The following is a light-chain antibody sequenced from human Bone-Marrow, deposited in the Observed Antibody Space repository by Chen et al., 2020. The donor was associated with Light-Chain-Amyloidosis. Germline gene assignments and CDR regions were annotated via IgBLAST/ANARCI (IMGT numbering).Light chain of an antibody. CDR3: CSYAGSSTFYV. J-gene: IGLJ1*01. Sequence: QSALTQPAPVSGSPVQSITFSCTGPSSDVGGYNLVSWYQQHPGKAPKLMIYEVSKRPSGVSNRFSGSKSGNTASLTISGLQAEDEADYYCCSYAGSSTFYVFGTGTKVTVL. CDR1: SSDVGGYNL. V-gene: IGLV2-23*02. CDR2: EVS.